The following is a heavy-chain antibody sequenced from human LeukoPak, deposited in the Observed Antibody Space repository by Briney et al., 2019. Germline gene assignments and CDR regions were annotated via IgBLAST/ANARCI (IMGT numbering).Heavy chain of an antibody. CDR2: INHSGST. J-gene: IGHJ6*02. Sequence: SETLSLTCAVYGGSFSGYYWSWLRQPPGKGLEWVGEINHSGSTNYNPSLKSRVTISVDTSKNQFSLKLSSVTAADTAVYYCASGGNSFYYCYYGMDVWGQGATVTVFS. D-gene: IGHD4-23*01. V-gene: IGHV4-34*01. CDR3: ASGGNSFYYCYYGMDV. CDR1: GGSFSGYY.